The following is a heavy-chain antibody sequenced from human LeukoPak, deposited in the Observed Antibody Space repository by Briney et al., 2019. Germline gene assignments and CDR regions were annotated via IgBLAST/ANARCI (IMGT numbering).Heavy chain of an antibody. J-gene: IGHJ6*02. V-gene: IGHV3-74*01. D-gene: IGHD3-16*01. CDR1: GFTFSNYW. CDR3: AREIWRYYGWDV. Sequence: GGSLRLSCAASGFTFSNYWVHWVRQAPGKGLVWVSRMDSDGNTIDYSDSVKGRFTISRDNAKNTLYLQMNSLRADDTAVYYCAREIWRYYGWDVWGQGTTVTVSS. CDR2: MDSDGNTI.